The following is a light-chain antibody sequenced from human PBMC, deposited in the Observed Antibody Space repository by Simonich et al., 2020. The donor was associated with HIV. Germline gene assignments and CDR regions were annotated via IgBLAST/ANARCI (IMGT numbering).Light chain of an antibody. CDR3: QQRSNWPLT. Sequence: EIVLTQSQATLSLSPGERATLSCRASQSVSSFLAWYKQKPGQAPRLLIYDASNRATCIPARFSGSGSRTDFTLTISSLEPEDFAVYYCQQRSNWPLTFGQGTRLEIK. J-gene: IGKJ5*01. CDR2: DAS. V-gene: IGKV3-11*01. CDR1: QSVSSF.